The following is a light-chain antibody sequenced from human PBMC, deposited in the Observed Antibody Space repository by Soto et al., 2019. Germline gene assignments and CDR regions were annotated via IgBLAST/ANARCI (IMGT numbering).Light chain of an antibody. Sequence: DIQMTQSPSSLSASVGDRVTITCRASQGISNYLAWYQQKPGKVPKLLIYAASTLQSGVPSRFSGSGSGTDFTLTISSLQPEDVATYYCQKYNGAPPLTFGRGTKVEIK. CDR1: QGISNY. CDR3: QKYNGAPPLT. CDR2: AAS. V-gene: IGKV1-27*01. J-gene: IGKJ4*01.